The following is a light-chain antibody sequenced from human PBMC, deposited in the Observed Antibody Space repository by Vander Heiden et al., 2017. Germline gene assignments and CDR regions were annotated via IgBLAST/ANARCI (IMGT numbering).Light chain of an antibody. J-gene: IGKJ1*01. CDR3: RQALQTPRR. Sequence: DIVMTQSPLSLPVTPGEPASISCRSSQSLLHSNGYNYLDWYLQKPGQSPQLLIYLGSNRASGVPDRFSGSGSGTDFTLKISRVEAEDVGVYYCRQALQTPRRSGQGTKVEIK. CDR1: QSLLHSNGYNY. CDR2: LGS. V-gene: IGKV2-28*01.